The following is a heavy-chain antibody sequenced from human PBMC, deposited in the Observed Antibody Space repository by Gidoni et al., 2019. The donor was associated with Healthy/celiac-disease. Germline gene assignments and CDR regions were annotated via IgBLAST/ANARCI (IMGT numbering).Heavy chain of an antibody. J-gene: IGHJ4*02. Sequence: QVQLVESGGGVVQPGRSLRLSCAASGFTFSSYGMHWVRQAPCKGLGWVAVIWYDGSNNYYADSVKGRFTISRDNSKNTLYLQMNSLRAEDTAVYYCARDRPSDGYNLGYWGQGTLVTVSS. CDR3: ARDRPSDGYNLGY. CDR1: GFTFSSYG. V-gene: IGHV3-33*01. CDR2: IWYDGSNN. D-gene: IGHD5-12*01.